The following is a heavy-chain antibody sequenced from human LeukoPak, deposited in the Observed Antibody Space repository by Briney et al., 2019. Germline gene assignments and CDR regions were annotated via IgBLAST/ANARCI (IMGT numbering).Heavy chain of an antibody. CDR1: GGSFSGYY. Sequence: PSETLSLTCAVYGGSFSGYYWSWIRQPPGKGLEWIGYIYYSGSTNYNPSLKSRVTISVDTSKNQFSLMLSSVTAADTAVYYCARAWVGATFDYWGQGTLVTVSS. CDR2: IYYSGST. CDR3: ARAWVGATFDY. J-gene: IGHJ4*02. D-gene: IGHD1-26*01. V-gene: IGHV4-59*01.